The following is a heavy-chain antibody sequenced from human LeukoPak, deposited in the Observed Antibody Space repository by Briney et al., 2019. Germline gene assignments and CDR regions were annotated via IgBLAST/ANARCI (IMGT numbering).Heavy chain of an antibody. CDR2: IDPSDSYT. CDR1: GYSFTSYW. CDR3: ARLPPRDYSNYPLGYYGMDV. V-gene: IGHV5-10-1*01. J-gene: IGHJ6*02. D-gene: IGHD4-11*01. Sequence: GESLKISCKGSGYSFTSYWISWVRQMPGKGLEWMRRIDPSDSYTNYSPSFQGHVTISADKSTSTAYLQWSSLKASDTAMYYCARLPPRDYSNYPLGYYGMDVWGQGTTVTVSS.